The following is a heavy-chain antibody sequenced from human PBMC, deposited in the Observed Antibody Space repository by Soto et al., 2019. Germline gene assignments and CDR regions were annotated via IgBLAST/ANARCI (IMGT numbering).Heavy chain of an antibody. CDR2: ISYDGSNK. V-gene: IGHV3-30-3*01. J-gene: IGHJ4*02. CDR1: GFTFSSYA. CDR3: ARSPSNIVTTN. D-gene: IGHD2-21*01. Sequence: GGSLRLSCAASGFTFSSYAMHWVRQAPGKGLEWVAVISYDGSNKYYADSVKGRFTISRDNSKNTLYLQMNSLRAEDTAVYYCARSPSNIVTTNWGQGTLVTVSS.